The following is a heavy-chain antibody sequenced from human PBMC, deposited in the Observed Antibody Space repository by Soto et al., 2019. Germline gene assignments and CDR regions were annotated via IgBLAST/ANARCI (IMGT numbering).Heavy chain of an antibody. Sequence: DVQLVESGGDLVQRGGSLRLSCAASGFPFSSYWMHWVRHTPGKGLDWVARISGDGVTTYYADSVTGRCTVSRDNAKNSLSLQISGLRADDTAVYYCAREYYGLLTGYYTDYWGQGTLVSVSS. D-gene: IGHD3-9*01. V-gene: IGHV3-74*01. J-gene: IGHJ4*02. CDR3: AREYYGLLTGYYTDY. CDR1: GFPFSSYW. CDR2: ISGDGVTT.